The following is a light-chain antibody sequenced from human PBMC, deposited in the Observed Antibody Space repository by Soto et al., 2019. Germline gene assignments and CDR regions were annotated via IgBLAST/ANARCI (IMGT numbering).Light chain of an antibody. CDR2: GAS. CDR3: QQYNKWPPWT. Sequence: EIVLTQSPGTLSLSPGDRATLSCRASQSVRSSSLAWYQQKPGQAPRLLIYGASSRATGIPDRFSGSGSGTDFTLTISGLEPEDFAIYYCQQYNKWPPWTFGQGTKVEIK. V-gene: IGKV3-20*01. CDR1: QSVRSSS. J-gene: IGKJ1*01.